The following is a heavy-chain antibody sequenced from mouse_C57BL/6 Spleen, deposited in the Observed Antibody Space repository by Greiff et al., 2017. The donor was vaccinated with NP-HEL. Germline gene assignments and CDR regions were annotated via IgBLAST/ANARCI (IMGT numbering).Heavy chain of an antibody. CDR1: GYTFTSYW. CDR3: ARESDYYGSDY. V-gene: IGHV1-64*01. Sequence: QVQLQQPGAELVKPGASVKLSCKASGYTFTSYWMHWVKQRPGQGLEWIEMIHPNSGSTNYNEKFKSKATLTVDKSSSTAYMQLSSLTSEDSAVYYCARESDYYGSDYWGQGTTLTVSS. J-gene: IGHJ2*01. CDR2: IHPNSGST. D-gene: IGHD1-1*01.